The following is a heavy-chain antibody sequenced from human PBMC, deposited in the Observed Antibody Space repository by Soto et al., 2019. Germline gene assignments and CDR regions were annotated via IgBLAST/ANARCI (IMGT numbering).Heavy chain of an antibody. CDR2: ISSSSSYI. CDR1: GFTFSSYS. D-gene: IGHD4-17*01. J-gene: IGHJ4*02. Sequence: SGGSLRLSCAASGFTFSSYSMNWVRQAPGKGLEWVSSISSSSSYIYYADSVKGRFTISRDNAKNSLYLQMNSLRAEDTAVYYCAREDYGDFTVYFDYWGQGTPVTVSS. V-gene: IGHV3-21*01. CDR3: AREDYGDFTVYFDY.